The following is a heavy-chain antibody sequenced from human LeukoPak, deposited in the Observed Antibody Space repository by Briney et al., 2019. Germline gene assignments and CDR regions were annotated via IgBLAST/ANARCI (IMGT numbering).Heavy chain of an antibody. J-gene: IGHJ6*03. CDR3: ASSYCSGGSCYEFYPYYYYYYYMDV. Sequence: GASVKVSCKASGYTFTGFYMHWVRQAPGQGLEWMGWINPNSGVTHYPQKFQGRVTITRDTSIRTAYMELSRLRSDDTAVYYCASSYCSGGSCYEFYPYYYYYYYMDVWGKGTTVTVSS. D-gene: IGHD2-15*01. CDR2: INPNSGVT. V-gene: IGHV1-2*02. CDR1: GYTFTGFY.